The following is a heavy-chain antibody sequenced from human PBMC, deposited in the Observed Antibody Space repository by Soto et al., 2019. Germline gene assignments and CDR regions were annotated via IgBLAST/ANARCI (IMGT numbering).Heavy chain of an antibody. V-gene: IGHV5-10-1*01. CDR1: GYSFTSYW. Sequence: GESLKISCKGSGYSFTSYWISWVRQMPGKGLEWMGRIDPSDSYTNYSPSFQGHVTISADESISTAYLQWSSLKASDTAMYYCAVSYVHDAFDIWGQGTMVTVSS. CDR3: AVSYVHDAFDI. J-gene: IGHJ3*02. D-gene: IGHD3-16*01. CDR2: IDPSDSYT.